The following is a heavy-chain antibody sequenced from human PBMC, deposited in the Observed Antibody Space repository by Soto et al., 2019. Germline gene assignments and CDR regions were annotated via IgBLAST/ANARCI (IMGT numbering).Heavy chain of an antibody. CDR1: GYTLTELS. Sequence: ASVKVSCKVSGYTLTELSMHWVRQAPGKGLEWMGGFDPEDGETIYAQKFQGRVTMTEDTSTDTAYMELSSLRSEDTAVYYCATAGIYPSAGYYYGMHVWGQGTTVTVSS. V-gene: IGHV1-24*01. CDR3: ATAGIYPSAGYYYGMHV. J-gene: IGHJ6*02. CDR2: FDPEDGET. D-gene: IGHD6-13*01.